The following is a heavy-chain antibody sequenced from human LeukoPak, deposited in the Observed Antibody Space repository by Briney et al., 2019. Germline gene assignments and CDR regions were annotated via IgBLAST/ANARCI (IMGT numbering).Heavy chain of an antibody. CDR2: IWYDGSNK. J-gene: IGHJ3*02. D-gene: IGHD5-18*01. V-gene: IGHV3-33*01. CDR3: ARESTDTAVAFDI. Sequence: GGSLRLSCAASGFTFSSYGMHWVRQAPGKGLEWVAGIWYDGSNKYYADSVKGRFTISRDNSNNTLYLQMNSLRAEDTAVYYCARESTDTAVAFDIWGQGTMVTVSS. CDR1: GFTFSSYG.